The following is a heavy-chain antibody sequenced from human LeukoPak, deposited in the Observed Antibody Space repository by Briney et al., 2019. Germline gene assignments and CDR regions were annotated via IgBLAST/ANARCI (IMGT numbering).Heavy chain of an antibody. J-gene: IGHJ3*02. CDR2: INPNSGGT. CDR1: GYTFTGYY. Sequence: GASVKVSCKASGYTFTGYYMHWVRQAPGQGLEWMGWINPNSGGTNYAQKFQGRVTMTRDTSISTAHMELSRLRSDDTAVYYCASLHMGITIFGVVSSRENAFDIWSQGTMVTVSS. D-gene: IGHD3-3*01. V-gene: IGHV1-2*02. CDR3: ASLHMGITIFGVVSSRENAFDI.